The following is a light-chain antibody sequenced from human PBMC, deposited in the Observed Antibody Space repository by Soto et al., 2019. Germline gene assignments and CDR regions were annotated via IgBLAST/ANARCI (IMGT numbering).Light chain of an antibody. V-gene: IGLV1-51*01. Sequence: QSVLTQVPSVSAAPGQTVTITCSGSNSNIGTNDVSWYQQPPGTAPKLLIYDNSKRPAGISDRFSGSKSGTSVTLGITGLQTGDEAEYYCGTWDSSLRGGVFGGGTKLTVL. CDR2: DNS. CDR1: NSNIGTND. CDR3: GTWDSSLRGGV. J-gene: IGLJ2*01.